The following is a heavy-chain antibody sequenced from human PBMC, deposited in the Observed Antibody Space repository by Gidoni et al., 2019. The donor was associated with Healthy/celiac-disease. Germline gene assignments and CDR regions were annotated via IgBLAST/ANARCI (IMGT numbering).Heavy chain of an antibody. CDR2: IGTAGDT. J-gene: IGHJ6*02. V-gene: IGHV3-13*01. D-gene: IGHD1-26*01. Sequence: EVQLVESGGGLVQPGGSLRLSCAASGLTFSSYAMHWVRQATGKGLEWVSAIGTAGDTYYPGSVKGRFTIFRENAKNSLYLQMNSLRAGDTAVYYCARGPTPGATTDYYYYGMDVWGQGTTVTVSS. CDR1: GLTFSSYA. CDR3: ARGPTPGATTDYYYYGMDV.